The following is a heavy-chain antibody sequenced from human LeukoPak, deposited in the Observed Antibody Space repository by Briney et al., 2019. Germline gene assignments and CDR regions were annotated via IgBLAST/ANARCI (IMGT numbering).Heavy chain of an antibody. J-gene: IGHJ4*02. D-gene: IGHD3-16*02. V-gene: IGHV5-51*01. CDR3: ARTYYDYVWGSYRWYYFDY. Sequence: LGESLKISCKGSGYSFTSYWIGWVRQMPGKGLEWMGIIYPGDSDTRYSPSFQGQVTISADKSISTAYLQWSSLKASDTAMYYCARTYYDYVWGSYRWYYFDYWGQGTLVTVSS. CDR2: IYPGDSDT. CDR1: GYSFTSYW.